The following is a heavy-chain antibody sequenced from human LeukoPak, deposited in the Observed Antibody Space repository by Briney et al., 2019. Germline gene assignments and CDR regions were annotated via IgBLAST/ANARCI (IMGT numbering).Heavy chain of an antibody. CDR3: ARLLDGDTSGGFDF. CDR1: GYTFTSYG. D-gene: IGHD2-21*02. V-gene: IGHV1-18*01. J-gene: IGHJ4*02. Sequence: ASVKVSCKASGYTFTSYGISWVRQAPGQGLEWMGWISAYSGNTNYAQNLQGRVTMTTDTSTSTAYMELRSLRSDDTAVYYCARLLDGDTSGGFDFWGQGTLVTVSS. CDR2: ISAYSGNT.